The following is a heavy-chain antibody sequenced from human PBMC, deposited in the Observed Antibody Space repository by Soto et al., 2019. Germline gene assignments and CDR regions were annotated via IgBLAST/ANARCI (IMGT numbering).Heavy chain of an antibody. V-gene: IGHV1-69*02. J-gene: IGHJ6*02. CDR1: GGTFSSYT. Sequence: QVQLVQSGAEVKKPGSSVKVSCKASGGTFSSYTISWVRQAPGQGLEWMGRIIPILGIANYAQKFQGRVTTTAEKSTSTPYRAVGSLRARDTAVYFCAPLPAAMPGREDYYYCGMDVWGRGTTVTVSS. CDR3: APLPAAMPGREDYYYCGMDV. CDR2: IIPILGIA. D-gene: IGHD2-2*01.